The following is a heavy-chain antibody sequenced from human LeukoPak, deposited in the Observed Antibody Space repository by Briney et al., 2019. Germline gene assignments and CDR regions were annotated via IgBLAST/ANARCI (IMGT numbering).Heavy chain of an antibody. CDR2: FYYNGST. V-gene: IGHV4-39*01. J-gene: IGHJ4*02. Sequence: SETLSLTCTVSGGXISWTSYYWGWIRQPPGKGLELIGSFYYNGSTYYSPSLKSRATISAETSKNQFSLKLSSVTAADTAVFYCARHGMATIINWGQGTLVTVSS. CDR3: ARHGMATIIN. D-gene: IGHD5-24*01. CDR1: GGXISWTSYY.